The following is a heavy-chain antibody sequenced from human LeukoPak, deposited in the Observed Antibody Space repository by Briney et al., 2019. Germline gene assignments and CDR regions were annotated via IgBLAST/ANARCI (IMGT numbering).Heavy chain of an antibody. CDR2: FSSSSSYI. CDR3: AKAYSSSWSGKDNWFDP. D-gene: IGHD6-13*01. Sequence: GGSLRLSCAASGFAFSTYSMNWVRQAPGKGLEGVSSFSSSSSYIYYADSVKGRFTISRDNSKNTLYLQMNSLRAEDTAVYYCAKAYSSSWSGKDNWFDPWGQGTLVTVSS. J-gene: IGHJ5*02. CDR1: GFAFSTYS. V-gene: IGHV3-21*01.